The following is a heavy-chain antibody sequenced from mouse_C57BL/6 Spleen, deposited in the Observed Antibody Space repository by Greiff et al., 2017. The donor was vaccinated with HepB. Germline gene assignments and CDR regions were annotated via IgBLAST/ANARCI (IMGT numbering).Heavy chain of an antibody. V-gene: IGHV6-3*01. CDR1: GFTFSNYW. CDR2: IRLKSDNNAT. CDR3: TGGAWFAY. Sequence: DVKLVESGGGLVQPRGSMKLSCVASGFTFSNYWMKWVRQSPEKGLEWVAQIRLKSDNNATHYAESVKGRFTISRDDSKSSVYLQINNLRAEDTGIYCCTGGAWFAYWGQGTLVTVSS. J-gene: IGHJ3*01.